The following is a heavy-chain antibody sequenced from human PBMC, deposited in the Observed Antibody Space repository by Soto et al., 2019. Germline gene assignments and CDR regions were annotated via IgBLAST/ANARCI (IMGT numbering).Heavy chain of an antibody. CDR3: AVGLGYCSGGSCYHNWFDP. V-gene: IGHV4-4*02. D-gene: IGHD2-15*01. CDR1: SGSISSSNW. Sequence: QVQLQESGPGLVKPSGTLSLTCAVSSGSISSSNWWSWVRQPPGKGLEWIGEIYHSGSTNYNPSLKSRVTISVDKSKHQFSLKLSSVTAADTAVYYCAVGLGYCSGGSCYHNWFDPWGQGTLVTVSS. CDR2: IYHSGST. J-gene: IGHJ5*02.